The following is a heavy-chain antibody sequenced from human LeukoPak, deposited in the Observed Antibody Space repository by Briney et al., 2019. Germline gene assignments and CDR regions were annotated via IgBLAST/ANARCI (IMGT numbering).Heavy chain of an antibody. CDR1: GFIFSDYY. Sequence: PGGSLRLSCEASGFIFSDYYMSWIRQAPGKGLEWVSYISASSGYTKYADSVKGRFTISRDNAKNSVYLQMNSLRADDTAVYYCARDWSPNWFDPWGQATPVTVSS. CDR2: ISASSGYT. J-gene: IGHJ5*02. CDR3: ARDWSPNWFDP. V-gene: IGHV3-11*06.